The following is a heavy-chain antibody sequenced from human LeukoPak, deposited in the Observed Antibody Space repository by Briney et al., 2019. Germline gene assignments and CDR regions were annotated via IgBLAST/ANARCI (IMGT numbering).Heavy chain of an antibody. J-gene: IGHJ4*02. CDR1: GFTFSSYA. V-gene: IGHV3-30*04. CDR2: ISSDERTT. Sequence: PGGSPRLSCAASGFTFSSYAMHWVRQAPGKGLEWVAVISSDERTTYYADSVKGRFTISRDLSKSTLYLQMDSLTGEDTAVYYCAKEKAHAHPVDYWGQGTLVTVSS. CDR3: AKEKAHAHPVDY.